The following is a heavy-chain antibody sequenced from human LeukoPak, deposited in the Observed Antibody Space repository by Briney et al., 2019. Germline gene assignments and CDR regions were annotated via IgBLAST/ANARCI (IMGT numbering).Heavy chain of an antibody. D-gene: IGHD3-22*01. CDR1: GGSFSGYY. V-gene: IGHV4-34*01. CDR2: INHSGST. J-gene: IGHJ4*02. Sequence: PSETLSLTCAVYGGSFSGYYWSWIRQPPGKGLEWIGEINHSGSTNYNPSLKSRVTISVDTSKNQFSLKLSSVTAADTAVYYCASIGNYYYDSSGYDFDYWGQGTLVTVSS. CDR3: ASIGNYYYDSSGYDFDY.